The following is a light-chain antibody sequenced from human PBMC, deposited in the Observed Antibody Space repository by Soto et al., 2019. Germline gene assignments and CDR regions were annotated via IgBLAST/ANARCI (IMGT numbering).Light chain of an antibody. CDR3: SSFAGINNLL. Sequence: QSALTQPPSASGSPGQSVTISCTGTSSDVGAYDYVSWYQQHPGKAPKLMIYEVSQRPSGVHDRFSGSKSGNTASLTISGLQAEDEGDYYCSSFAGINNLLFGGGTKLTVL. CDR1: SSDVGAYDY. J-gene: IGLJ2*01. V-gene: IGLV2-8*01. CDR2: EVS.